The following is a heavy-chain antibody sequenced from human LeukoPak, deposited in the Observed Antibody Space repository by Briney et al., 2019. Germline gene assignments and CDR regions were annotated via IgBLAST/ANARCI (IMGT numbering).Heavy chain of an antibody. J-gene: IGHJ5*02. V-gene: IGHV1-69*05. Sequence: SVRVSCKASGGTFSSYAISWVRQAPGQGLEWMGGIIPIFGTANYAQKFQGRVTITTDESTSTAYMELSSLRSEDTAVYYCARVSRGVTIFGNNWFDPWGQGTLVTVSS. CDR2: IIPIFGTA. CDR1: GGTFSSYA. D-gene: IGHD3-3*01. CDR3: ARVSRGVTIFGNNWFDP.